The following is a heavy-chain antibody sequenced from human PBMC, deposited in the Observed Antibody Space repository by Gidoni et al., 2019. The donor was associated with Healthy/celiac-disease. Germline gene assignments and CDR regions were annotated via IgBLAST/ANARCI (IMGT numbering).Heavy chain of an antibody. D-gene: IGHD3-3*01. CDR3: AREGNWTDLDP. V-gene: IGHV3-30*04. Sequence: QVQLVESGGGVFQPGRSLRLSCEASGFTFSYFAMHWVRQAPGKGLESVAVISYDGSNKYYADSVKGRFTISRDNSKNTLYLQMNSLRGEDTAVYYCAREGNWTDLDPWGQGTLVTVSS. J-gene: IGHJ5*02. CDR1: GFTFSYFA. CDR2: ISYDGSNK.